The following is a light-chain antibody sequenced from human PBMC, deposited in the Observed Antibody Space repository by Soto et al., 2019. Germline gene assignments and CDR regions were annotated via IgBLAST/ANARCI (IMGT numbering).Light chain of an antibody. CDR1: QSVGGN. CDR3: QQYNSYS. Sequence: ETVLTQSPGTLSLSPGERATVSCRASQSVGGNLAWYQQRPGQAPRLLIYDASTRATGIPSRFSGSGSGTEFTLTISSLQPDDFATYYCQQYNSYSFGQGTKVDIK. J-gene: IGKJ1*01. V-gene: IGKV3-15*01. CDR2: DAS.